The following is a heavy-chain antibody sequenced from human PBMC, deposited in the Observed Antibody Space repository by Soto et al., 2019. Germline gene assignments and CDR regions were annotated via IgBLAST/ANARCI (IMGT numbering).Heavy chain of an antibody. D-gene: IGHD5-18*01. V-gene: IGHV3-30-3*01. CDR3: ASRGYGGRGY. CDR1: GFTFNSYA. Sequence: QVQLVESGGGVVQPGRSLRLSCAASGFTFNSYAMHWVRQAPGKGLEWVAVISYDGSNKYYADSVKGRFTISRDNSKNTLYLQMNSLRAEDTAVYYCASRGYGGRGYWGQGTLVTVSS. J-gene: IGHJ4*02. CDR2: ISYDGSNK.